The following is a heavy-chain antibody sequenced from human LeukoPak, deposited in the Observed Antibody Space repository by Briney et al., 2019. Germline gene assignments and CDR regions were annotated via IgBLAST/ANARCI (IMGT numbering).Heavy chain of an antibody. Sequence: GGSLRLSCAASGFTFSSYSMNWVRQAPGKGLEWVAVIWYDGSNKYYADSVKGRFTISRDNSKNTLYLQMNSLRAEVTAVYYCASCEDPYDSSGYLDYWGQGTLVTVSS. CDR1: GFTFSSYS. V-gene: IGHV3-33*08. D-gene: IGHD3-22*01. CDR3: ASCEDPYDSSGYLDY. CDR2: IWYDGSNK. J-gene: IGHJ4*02.